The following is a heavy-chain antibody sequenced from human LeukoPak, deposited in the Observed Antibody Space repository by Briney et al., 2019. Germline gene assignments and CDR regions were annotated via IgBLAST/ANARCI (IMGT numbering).Heavy chain of an antibody. CDR3: ARDFATLTWFGESIHLNWFDP. V-gene: IGHV1-8*01. CDR1: GYTFTSYD. Sequence: GASVKVSCKASGYTFTSYDINWVRQATGQGLEWMGWMNPNSGNTGYAQKFQGRVTMTRDTSTSTVYMELSSLRSEDTAVYYCARDFATLTWFGESIHLNWFDPWGQGTLVTVSS. J-gene: IGHJ5*02. D-gene: IGHD3-10*01. CDR2: MNPNSGNT.